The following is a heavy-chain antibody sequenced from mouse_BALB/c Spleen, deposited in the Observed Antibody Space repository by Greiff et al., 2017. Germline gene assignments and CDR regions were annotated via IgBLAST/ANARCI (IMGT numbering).Heavy chain of an antibody. Sequence: EVMLVESGGGLVQPGGSRKLSCAASGFTFRSFGMHWVRQAPEKGLEWVAYISSGSSTIYYADTVKGRFTISRDNPKNTLFLQMTSLRSEDTAMYYCERPHWDRPFDYWGQGTTLTVSS. CDR2: ISSGSSTI. CDR1: GFTFRSFG. D-gene: IGHD4-1*01. J-gene: IGHJ2*01. V-gene: IGHV5-17*02. CDR3: ERPHWDRPFDY.